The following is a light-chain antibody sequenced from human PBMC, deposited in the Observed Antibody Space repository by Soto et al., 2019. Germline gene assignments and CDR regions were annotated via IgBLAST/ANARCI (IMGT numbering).Light chain of an antibody. Sequence: QSALTQPASVSGSPGQSITISCTGTSSDVGGCDYVSWYQQHPGKAPKLMIYDVTNRPSGVSNRFSGSKSGNTASLTISGLQAEDEADYYCSSCTTSTTRVFGGGTKVTVL. J-gene: IGLJ2*01. CDR3: SSCTTSTTRV. CDR1: SSDVGGCDY. CDR2: DVT. V-gene: IGLV2-14*01.